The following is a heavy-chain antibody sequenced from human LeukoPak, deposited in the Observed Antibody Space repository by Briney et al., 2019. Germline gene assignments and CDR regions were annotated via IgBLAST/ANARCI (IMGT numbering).Heavy chain of an antibody. J-gene: IGHJ6*04. V-gene: IGHV3-23*01. Sequence: GSLRLSCAASGFTFSSYAMSWVRQAPGKGLEWVSAISGSGGSTYCADSVKGRFTISRDNSKNTLYPQMNSLRAEDTAVYYCAELGITMIGGVWGKGTTVTISS. CDR1: GFTFSSYA. CDR2: ISGSGGST. D-gene: IGHD3-10*02. CDR3: AELGITMIGGV.